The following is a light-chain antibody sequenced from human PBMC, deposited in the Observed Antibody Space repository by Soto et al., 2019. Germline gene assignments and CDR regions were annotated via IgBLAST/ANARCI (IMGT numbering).Light chain of an antibody. CDR3: QQANGDPWT. CDR1: HDVRSW. V-gene: IGKV1-12*02. Sequence: DIQMTQSPSSVSASVGDSVTISCRASHDVRSWLAWYQQKPGKAPNLLIYGASTLQSGVPSRFSGSGSVTDFTLTISSLQPEDFATYYCQQANGDPWTFGQGTKVEIK. CDR2: GAS. J-gene: IGKJ1*01.